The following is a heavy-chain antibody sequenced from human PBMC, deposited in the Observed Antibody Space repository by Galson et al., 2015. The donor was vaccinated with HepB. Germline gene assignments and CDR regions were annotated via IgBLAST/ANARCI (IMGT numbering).Heavy chain of an antibody. J-gene: IGHJ4*02. CDR3: VKDTAGGGLHYFDY. V-gene: IGHV3-9*01. CDR2: ITWNSGSI. D-gene: IGHD2-15*01. Sequence: SLRLSCAASGFTFDNYAMHWVRRASGKGLEWVSGITWNSGSIAYADSVKGRFTISRDNAKNSLYLQMNSLRAEDTALYYCVKDTAGGGLHYFDYWGQGTLVTVSS. CDR1: GFTFDNYA.